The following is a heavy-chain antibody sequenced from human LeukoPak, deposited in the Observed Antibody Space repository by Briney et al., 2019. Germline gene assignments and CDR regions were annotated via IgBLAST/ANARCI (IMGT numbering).Heavy chain of an antibody. CDR2: IRYDASNK. CDR1: EFNFSTYG. D-gene: IGHD2-21*01. V-gene: IGHV3-30*02. Sequence: GGSLRLSCVASEFNFSTYGMFWVRQAPGKGLEWVAFIRYDASNKYYADSVQGRFTISRDNSKNTVYLQMSSLRAEDTAVYFCASGGDWLPAFVWGRGTLVTVSS. J-gene: IGHJ2*01. CDR3: ASGGDWLPAFV.